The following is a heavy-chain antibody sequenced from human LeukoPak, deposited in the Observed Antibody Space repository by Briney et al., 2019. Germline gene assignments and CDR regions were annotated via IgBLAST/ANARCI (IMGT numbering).Heavy chain of an antibody. CDR3: ARDRYYYDSSGGHAFDL. J-gene: IGHJ3*01. V-gene: IGHV3-30*03. CDR2: ISYDGSNK. Sequence: PGRSLRLSCAASGFTFSSYGMHWVRQAPGKGLEWVAVISYDGSNKYYADSVKGRFTISRDNAENTLYLQMNSLRAEDTAVYYCARDRYYYDSSGGHAFDLWGKGTMVTVSS. D-gene: IGHD3-22*01. CDR1: GFTFSSYG.